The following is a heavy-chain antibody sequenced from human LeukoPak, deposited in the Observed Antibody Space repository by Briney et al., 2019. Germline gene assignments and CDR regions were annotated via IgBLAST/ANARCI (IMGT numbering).Heavy chain of an antibody. Sequence: GGSLRLSCAASGFTFSSYEMNWVRQAPGRALEWVSSITSSGTYIFYADSVKGRFTISRDNAKNSLYLQMNSLRAEDTAVYYCASGVYGGSPIWGQGTMVTVSS. CDR2: ITSSGTYI. J-gene: IGHJ3*02. CDR3: ASGVYGGSPI. D-gene: IGHD4-23*01. CDR1: GFTFSSYE. V-gene: IGHV3-21*01.